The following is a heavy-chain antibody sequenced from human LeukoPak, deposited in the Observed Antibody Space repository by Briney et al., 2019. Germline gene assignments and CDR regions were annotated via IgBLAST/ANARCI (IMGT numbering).Heavy chain of an antibody. CDR1: GFTFNTYT. CDR2: ISGSSGII. CDR3: AREEYSTSLDY. V-gene: IGHV3-48*01. J-gene: IGHJ4*02. Sequence: AGGSLRLSCAASGFTFNTYTMNWVRQAPGKGLEWVSYISGSSGIIDYADPVKGRFTISRDNSKNTLYLQMNSLGVEDTAVYYCAREEYSTSLDYWGQGTLVTVSP. D-gene: IGHD6-6*01.